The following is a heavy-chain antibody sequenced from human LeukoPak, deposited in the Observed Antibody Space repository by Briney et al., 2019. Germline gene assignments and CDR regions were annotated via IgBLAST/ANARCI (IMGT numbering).Heavy chain of an antibody. CDR3: ARRGPMVRGVISDDY. CDR1: GFTFSSYG. V-gene: IGHV3-30*03. D-gene: IGHD3-10*01. CDR2: ISYDGSNK. Sequence: GGSLRLSCAASGFTFSSYGMHWVRQAPGKGLEWVAVISYDGSNKYYADSVKGRFTISRDNSKNTLYLQMNSLRAEDTAVYYCARRGPMVRGVISDDYWGQGILVTVSS. J-gene: IGHJ4*02.